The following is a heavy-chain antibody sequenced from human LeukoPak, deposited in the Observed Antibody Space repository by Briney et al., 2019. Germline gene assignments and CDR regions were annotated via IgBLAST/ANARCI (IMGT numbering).Heavy chain of an antibody. CDR1: GFTFSSYA. J-gene: IGHJ3*02. D-gene: IGHD2-2*01. CDR2: ISYDGSNK. V-gene: IGHV3-30*04. Sequence: PGRSLRLSCAASGFTFSSYAMHWVRQAPGKGLEWVAVISYDGSNKYYADSVKGRFTISRDNSKNTLYLQMNSLRAEDTAVYYCAREVVVVPAAMGVGAFDIWGQGTMATVSS. CDR3: AREVVVVPAAMGVGAFDI.